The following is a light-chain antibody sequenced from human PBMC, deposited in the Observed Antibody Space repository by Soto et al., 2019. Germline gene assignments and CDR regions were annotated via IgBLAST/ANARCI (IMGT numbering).Light chain of an antibody. Sequence: QSVLTQPASVSGSPGQSITISCTGTSSDVGAYKYVSWYQQHPGKAPKLIIYGVSNRPSGVSNRFSGSKSGNTAFLTISGLQPEDEADYYCSSFTGTTPLDVFGTGTKVTV. CDR2: GVS. CDR1: SSDVGAYKY. V-gene: IGLV2-14*03. CDR3: SSFTGTTPLDV. J-gene: IGLJ1*01.